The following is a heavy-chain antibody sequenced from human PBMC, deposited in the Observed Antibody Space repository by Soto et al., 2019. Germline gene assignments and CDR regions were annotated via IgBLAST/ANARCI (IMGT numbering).Heavy chain of an antibody. CDR3: ARVLNSGSLFYFDY. Sequence: QVQLQESGPGLVKPSQTLSLTCTVSGGSISSGGYYWNWIRQHPGKGLEWIGYIYYSGSTYYNPSLKSRVTISVDTSKNQFSLNLSSVTAADTAVYYYARVLNSGSLFYFDYWGQGTLVTVSS. V-gene: IGHV4-31*03. J-gene: IGHJ4*02. CDR1: GGSISSGGYY. CDR2: IYYSGST. D-gene: IGHD1-26*01.